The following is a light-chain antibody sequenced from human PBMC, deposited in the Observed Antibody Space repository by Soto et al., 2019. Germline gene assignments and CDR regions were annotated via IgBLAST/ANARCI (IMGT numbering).Light chain of an antibody. CDR3: QQYVAYPLT. J-gene: IGKJ4*01. CDR2: KAS. V-gene: IGKV1-5*03. Sequence: DIPMTQSPSTLSASVGDRVTIPCRASQSIADWLAWYQQKPGKAPKLLIYKASTLESGVPSRFSGSGSGTESTPTISSLQPDDFATYSCQQYVAYPLTFGGGTKVDIK. CDR1: QSIADW.